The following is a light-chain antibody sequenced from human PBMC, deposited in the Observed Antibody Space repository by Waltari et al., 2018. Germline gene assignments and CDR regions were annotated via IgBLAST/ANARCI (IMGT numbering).Light chain of an antibody. V-gene: IGKV1-27*01. CDR3: QQDYTTPWT. CDR2: GAS. J-gene: IGKJ1*01. Sequence: IQMTQSPSSLSASKGDRITVTCRASHGIGNELSWYQQKAGKAPTLLIYGASRLQTGVSFRFSGSGSGTDFTLIINNLQPEDVATYYCQQDYTTPWTFGQGTKVEI. CDR1: HGIGNE.